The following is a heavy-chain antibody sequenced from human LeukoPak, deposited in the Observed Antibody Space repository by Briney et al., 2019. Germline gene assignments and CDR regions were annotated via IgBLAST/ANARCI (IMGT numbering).Heavy chain of an antibody. J-gene: IGHJ4*02. CDR3: ARGPSGGNGFSY. V-gene: IGHV3-7*04. D-gene: IGHD2-15*01. CDR1: GFTFSSYW. CDR2: IKQDGSER. Sequence: GGSLRLSCAASGFTFSSYWMGWARQAPGKGLGWVANIKQDGSERYYVDSVKGRFTISRDNAKNSLYLQMSSLRAEDTAVYYCARGPSGGNGFSYWGQGTLVTVSS.